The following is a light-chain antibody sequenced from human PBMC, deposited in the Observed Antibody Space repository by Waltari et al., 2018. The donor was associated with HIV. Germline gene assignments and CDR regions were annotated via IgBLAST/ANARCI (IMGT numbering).Light chain of an antibody. CDR2: RSN. J-gene: IGLJ3*02. Sequence: QSVLTQPPSASGTPGQRVAISCSGSSSNIGSNSVYWYQKLPGTAPKVLIYRSNQRPSGVPDRFSGSKSGTSASLAISALRSEDEADYYCATWDDSLSGPVFGGGTKLTVL. V-gene: IGLV1-47*01. CDR1: SSNIGSNS. CDR3: ATWDDSLSGPV.